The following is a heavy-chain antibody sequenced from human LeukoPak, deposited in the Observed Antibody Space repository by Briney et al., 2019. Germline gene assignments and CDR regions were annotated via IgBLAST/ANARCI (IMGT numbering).Heavy chain of an antibody. CDR3: ARKAAGLTFDY. V-gene: IGHV3-74*01. Sequence: SGGSLRLSCAASGFTFSSYWMHWVRHAPGKGLVWVSRINSDGSSTNYADSVKGRFTISRGNAENTLYLQMNSLRAEDTAVYYCARKAAGLTFDYWGQGTLVTVSP. J-gene: IGHJ4*02. CDR1: GFTFSSYW. CDR2: INSDGSST. D-gene: IGHD6-13*01.